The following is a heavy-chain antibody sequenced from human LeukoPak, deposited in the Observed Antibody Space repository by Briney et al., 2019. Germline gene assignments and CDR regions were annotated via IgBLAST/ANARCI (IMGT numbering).Heavy chain of an antibody. D-gene: IGHD3-10*01. J-gene: IGHJ4*02. CDR3: ARGEDYYGSGSFDY. CDR1: GGSISSGGYY. Sequence: SETLSLTCTVSGGSISSGGYYWSWIRQHPGKGLEWIGYVYYSGSTYYNPSLKSRVTISVDTSKNQFSLKLSSVTAADTAVYYCARGEDYYGSGSFDYWGQGTLVTVSS. V-gene: IGHV4-31*03. CDR2: VYYSGST.